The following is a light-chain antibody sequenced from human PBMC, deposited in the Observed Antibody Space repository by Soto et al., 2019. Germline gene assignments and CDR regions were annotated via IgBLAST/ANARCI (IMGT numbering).Light chain of an antibody. V-gene: IGKV1-5*01. CDR3: QHYNSYSEA. CDR2: DAS. CDR1: QSLLRS. J-gene: IGKJ1*01. Sequence: DIQMTQSPSTLSASVGDRVTITCRASQSLLRSLAWYQQKAGKAPKLLIYDASNLQSGVPSRFSGSGSGTEFTLTITSLQPDDFATYYCQHYNSYSEAFGQGTKVDIK.